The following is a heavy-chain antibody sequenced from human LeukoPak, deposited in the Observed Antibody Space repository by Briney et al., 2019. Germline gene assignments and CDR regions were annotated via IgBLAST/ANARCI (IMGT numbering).Heavy chain of an antibody. D-gene: IGHD3-3*01. Sequence: ASVKVSCKASGYTFTGYYMHWVRQAPGQGLEWMGWINPNSGGTNYAQKFQGRVTMTRDTSISTAYTELSRLRSDDTAVYYCARDGYYDFWSGYYKDYYYGMDVWGQGTTVTVSS. J-gene: IGHJ6*02. V-gene: IGHV1-2*02. CDR3: ARDGYYDFWSGYYKDYYYGMDV. CDR2: INPNSGGT. CDR1: GYTFTGYY.